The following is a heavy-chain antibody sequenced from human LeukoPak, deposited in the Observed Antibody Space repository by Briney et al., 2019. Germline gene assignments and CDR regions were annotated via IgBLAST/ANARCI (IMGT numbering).Heavy chain of an antibody. D-gene: IGHD3-10*01. Sequence: SETLSLTCTVSGGSISSSSHYWGWLRQPPGKGLEWIGSIHHSGITYYIPSLKNRVTISVDTSQNQFSLKLNSVTAADTAVYYCARHLDYYGSGSYLGFWGQGTLVTVSS. CDR1: GGSISSSSHY. J-gene: IGHJ4*02. CDR3: ARHLDYYGSGSYLGF. CDR2: IHHSGIT. V-gene: IGHV4-39*01.